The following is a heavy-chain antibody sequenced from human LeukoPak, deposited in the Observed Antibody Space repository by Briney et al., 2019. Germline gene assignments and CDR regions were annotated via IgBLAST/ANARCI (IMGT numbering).Heavy chain of an antibody. V-gene: IGHV3-9*01. D-gene: IGHD3-10*01. J-gene: IGHJ4*02. Sequence: GGSLRLSCAGSGFTFDDYAMHWVRQAPGKGLEWVSGISWNSDNIGYADSVKGRFIVSRDNAKNSLYLQMISLRVEDTALYYCAKSIEGSGSYYDSYFDYWGQGTLVTVSS. CDR1: GFTFDDYA. CDR3: AKSIEGSGSYYDSYFDY. CDR2: ISWNSDNI.